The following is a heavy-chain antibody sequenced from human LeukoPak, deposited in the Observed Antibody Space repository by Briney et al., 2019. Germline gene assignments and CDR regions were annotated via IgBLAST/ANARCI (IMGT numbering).Heavy chain of an antibody. CDR3: AIRQGPNSGSYDYFDP. J-gene: IGHJ4*03. Sequence: SETLSLTCTVSGGSISSYYWSWIRQPPGQGLEWIAYIHSSGYTNYNPSLKSRVTISVDTSKNQFSLKVSSVTAADTAVYYCAIRQGPNSGSYDYFDPWGQGTMVTVSS. V-gene: IGHV4-4*09. CDR2: IHSSGYT. D-gene: IGHD1-26*01. CDR1: GGSISSYY.